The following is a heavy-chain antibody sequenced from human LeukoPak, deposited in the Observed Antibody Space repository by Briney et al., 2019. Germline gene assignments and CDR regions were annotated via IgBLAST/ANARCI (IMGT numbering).Heavy chain of an antibody. CDR2: IYYSGST. Sequence: SETLSLTCTVSGGSISSYYWGWIRQPPGKGLEWIGYIYYSGSTYYNPSLKSRVTISVDTSKNQFSLKLSSVTAADTAVYYCARDSGGYDFVAGRWFDPWGQGTLVTVSS. CDR3: ARDSGGYDFVAGRWFDP. V-gene: IGHV4-59*12. J-gene: IGHJ5*02. CDR1: GGSISSYY. D-gene: IGHD5-12*01.